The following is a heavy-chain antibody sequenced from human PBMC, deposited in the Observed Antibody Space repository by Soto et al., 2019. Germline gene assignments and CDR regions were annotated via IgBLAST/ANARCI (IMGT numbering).Heavy chain of an antibody. CDR3: AIQEYSSSWYQLNLADYYYYGMDV. Sequence: SVKVSCKASAGTFSSYAISWVRQAPGQGLEWMGRIIPVFGTSNYAQTFQGRVTITADESTRTAYMELSSLRSEDTAVYYCAIQEYSSSWYQLNLADYYYYGMDVWGQGTTVTVSS. D-gene: IGHD6-13*01. CDR1: AGTFSSYA. V-gene: IGHV1-69*13. CDR2: IIPVFGTS. J-gene: IGHJ6*02.